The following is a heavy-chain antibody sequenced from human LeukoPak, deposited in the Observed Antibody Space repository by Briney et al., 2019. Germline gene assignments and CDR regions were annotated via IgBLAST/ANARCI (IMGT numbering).Heavy chain of an antibody. CDR1: GFTFSSYA. CDR3: AKDIPTARGQWLVPYYFDL. D-gene: IGHD6-19*01. V-gene: IGHV3-23*01. Sequence: GGSLRLSCAASGFTFSSYAMSWVRQAPGKGLEWVSAISGSGGSTYYAVSVKGRVTISRDNSKNTLYLQMYSLRAEDRAVYYCAKDIPTARGQWLVPYYFDLGGQGTLVTVSS. CDR2: ISGSGGST. J-gene: IGHJ4*02.